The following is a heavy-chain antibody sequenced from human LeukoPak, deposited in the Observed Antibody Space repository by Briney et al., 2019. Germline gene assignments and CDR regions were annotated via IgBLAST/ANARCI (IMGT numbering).Heavy chain of an antibody. D-gene: IGHD6-19*01. Sequence: GGSLRLSCAASGFTFDDYAMHWVRQAPGKGLEWVSGISWNSGSIGYADSVKGRFTVSRDNAKNSLYLQMNSLRAEDMALYYCAKDFQWLVRDSAFDIWGQGTMVTVSS. CDR3: AKDFQWLVRDSAFDI. CDR2: ISWNSGSI. V-gene: IGHV3-9*03. J-gene: IGHJ3*02. CDR1: GFTFDDYA.